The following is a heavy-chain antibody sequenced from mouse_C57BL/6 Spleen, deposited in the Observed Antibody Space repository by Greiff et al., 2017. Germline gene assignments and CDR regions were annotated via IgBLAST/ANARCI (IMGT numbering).Heavy chain of an antibody. CDR1: GYTFTSYT. CDR3: ARGRQLRPHFDY. J-gene: IGHJ2*01. Sequence: QVQLQQSGAELARPGASVTMSCKASGYTFTSYTMHWVKQRPGQGLEWIGYINPSSGYTKYNQKFKDKATLTADKSSSTAYMQLSSLTSEDSAVYYCARGRQLRPHFDYWGQGTTLTVSS. V-gene: IGHV1-4*01. D-gene: IGHD3-2*02. CDR2: INPSSGYT.